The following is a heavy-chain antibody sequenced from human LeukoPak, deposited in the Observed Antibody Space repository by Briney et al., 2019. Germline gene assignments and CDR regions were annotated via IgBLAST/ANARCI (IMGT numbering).Heavy chain of an antibody. CDR3: ARDPYSNFFGAFDI. Sequence: PGGSLRLSCVASKFTFSSYWMSWVRQAPGKGLGWVANIKRDGSEEYYVDSVKGRFTISRDNAKNSLYLQMNSLSSEDTAVYYCARDPYSNFFGAFDIWGQGTMVTVSS. V-gene: IGHV3-7*04. J-gene: IGHJ3*02. CDR1: KFTFSSYW. CDR2: IKRDGSEE. D-gene: IGHD6-13*01.